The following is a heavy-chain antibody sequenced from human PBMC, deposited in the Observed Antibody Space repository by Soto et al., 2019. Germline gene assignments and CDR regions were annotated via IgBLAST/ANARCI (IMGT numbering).Heavy chain of an antibody. Sequence: SLRLSCAASGFTCSSYAMHWVRQAPGKGLEWVAAISHDGTNKNYGDSVKGRFTISRDNSKNTLYLQMNSLRPEDTALYYCAKDEYYYSRSGYYIFDYWGQGTLVTVSS. D-gene: IGHD3-22*01. CDR3: AKDEYYYSRSGYYIFDY. CDR1: GFTCSSYA. CDR2: ISHDGTNK. J-gene: IGHJ4*02. V-gene: IGHV3-30*04.